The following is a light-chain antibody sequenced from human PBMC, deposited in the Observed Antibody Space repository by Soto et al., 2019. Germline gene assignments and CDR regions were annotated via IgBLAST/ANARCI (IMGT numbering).Light chain of an antibody. V-gene: IGKV3-20*01. J-gene: IGKJ1*01. CDR3: QQYGGSPQT. CDR2: GAS. Sequence: EIVLTQSPGTLSLSPGERATLSCRASQSVSNYLAWYQHKPGQAPRLLIYGASSRATGIPDRFSGSRSETDFTLTISRLEPEDFAVYCCQQYGGSPQTFGQGTKVEIK. CDR1: QSVSNY.